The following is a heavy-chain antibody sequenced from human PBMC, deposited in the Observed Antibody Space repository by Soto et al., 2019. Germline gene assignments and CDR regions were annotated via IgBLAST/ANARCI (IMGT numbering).Heavy chain of an antibody. J-gene: IGHJ5*02. CDR1: GGSLNSGGYF. V-gene: IGHV4-31*01. D-gene: IGHD4-17*01. Sequence: QVQLQESGPGLVRPSQTLSLTCTVSGGSLNSGGYFWSWIRQVPGKGLEWIGYVYSGDIAYYNPSLQSPVTISLDTSKKQFSLTLTSVTAADTAIYFCAREVMTSVTRGWFDPWGQGTLVTVSS. CDR3: AREVMTSVTRGWFDP. CDR2: VYSGDIA.